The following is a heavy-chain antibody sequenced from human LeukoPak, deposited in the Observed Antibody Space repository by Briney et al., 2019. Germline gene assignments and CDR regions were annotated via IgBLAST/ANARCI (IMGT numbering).Heavy chain of an antibody. D-gene: IGHD1-26*01. Sequence: SQTLSLTCTVSGGSISSGSYYWSWIRQPAGKGLEWIGRIYTSGSTNYNPSLKSRVTISVDTSKNQFSLKLSSVTAADTAVYYCARDSQGALNWFDPWGQGTLVTVSS. CDR3: ARDSQGALNWFDP. V-gene: IGHV4-61*02. CDR2: IYTSGST. J-gene: IGHJ5*02. CDR1: GGSISSGSYY.